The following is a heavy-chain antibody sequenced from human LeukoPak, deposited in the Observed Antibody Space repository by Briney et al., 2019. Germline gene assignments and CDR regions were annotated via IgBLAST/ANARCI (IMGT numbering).Heavy chain of an antibody. CDR2: ISYDGSNK. Sequence: GGSLRLSCAASGFTFSSYAMHWVRQAPGKGLEWVAVISYDGSNKYYADSVKGRFTISRDNSKNTLYLQMNSLRAEDTAVYYCAKAHLKAAAIAVAGRPFDYWGQGTLVTVSS. CDR1: GFTFSSYA. V-gene: IGHV3-30-3*01. J-gene: IGHJ4*02. CDR3: AKAHLKAAAIAVAGRPFDY. D-gene: IGHD6-19*01.